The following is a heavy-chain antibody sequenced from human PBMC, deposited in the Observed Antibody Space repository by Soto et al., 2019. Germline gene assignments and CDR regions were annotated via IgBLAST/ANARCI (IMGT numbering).Heavy chain of an antibody. V-gene: IGHV4-4*02. CDR3: ARGRGWFDP. J-gene: IGHJ5*02. Sequence: QVQLQESGPGLVKPSGTLSLTCAVSSGSISSSNWWSWVRQPPGKGLEWIGEIYHSGSTNYNPSLQSRVNLTVDKAKDQFPLKLSSVTAADTAVYYCARGRGWFDPWGQGTLVTVSS. D-gene: IGHD3-10*01. CDR1: SGSISSSNW. CDR2: IYHSGST.